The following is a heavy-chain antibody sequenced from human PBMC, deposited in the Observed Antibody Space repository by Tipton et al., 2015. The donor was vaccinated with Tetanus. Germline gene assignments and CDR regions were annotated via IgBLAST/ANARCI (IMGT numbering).Heavy chain of an antibody. J-gene: IGHJ4*02. CDR2: IYYSGST. CDR1: GGSMSSYY. Sequence: TLSLTCTVSGGSMSSYYWSWIRQPPGKGLEWIGYIYYSGSTNYNPSLKSRVTISVDTSKNQFSLKLSSVTAADTAVYYCARLGYDILTGYHYDSWGQGTLVTVSS. D-gene: IGHD3-9*01. V-gene: IGHV4-59*08. CDR3: ARLGYDILTGYHYDS.